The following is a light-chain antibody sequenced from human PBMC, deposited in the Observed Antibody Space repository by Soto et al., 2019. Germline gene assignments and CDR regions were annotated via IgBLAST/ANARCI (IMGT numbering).Light chain of an antibody. CDR2: EDN. V-gene: IGLV6-57*04. CDR1: SGSIASNY. CDR3: QSYDSSNHVV. J-gene: IGLJ2*01. Sequence: NFILTQPQSVSESPGKTVTISFTRSSGSIASNYVHLYQQRPGSAPITVIYEDNQRPSGVPYRFSGSLDSSSNSASLTISGLKTEDEADFYCQSYDSSNHVVFGGGTQLTVL.